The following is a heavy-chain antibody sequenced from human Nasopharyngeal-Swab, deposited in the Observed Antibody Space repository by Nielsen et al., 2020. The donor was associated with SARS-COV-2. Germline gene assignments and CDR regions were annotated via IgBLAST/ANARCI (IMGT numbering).Heavy chain of an antibody. CDR1: GYRFTDYW. CDR3: AIGAAVGTLFHGMDV. D-gene: IGHD1-26*01. CDR2: IFPGDSDT. V-gene: IGHV5-51*01. J-gene: IGHJ6*02. Sequence: GGSLRLSCATSGYRFTDYWIAWVRQAPGKGLECMGTIFPGDSDTRYSPSFEGRVTISVDQSITTAYLHWTSLKASDTAKYYCAIGAAVGTLFHGMDVWGQGTMVTRLL.